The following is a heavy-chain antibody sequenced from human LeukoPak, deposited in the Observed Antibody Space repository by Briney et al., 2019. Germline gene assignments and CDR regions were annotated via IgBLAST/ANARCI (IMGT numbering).Heavy chain of an antibody. CDR3: ARLSISDSNTGFFDY. Sequence: SETLSLTCTASGGSISSYYWSWIRQPPGKGLEWIGYVYSSGSTNYNPSVKSRVTISVDTSKNQFSLKLNSVTAADTAVYYCARLSISDSNTGFFDYWGQGTLVTVSS. V-gene: IGHV4-59*08. J-gene: IGHJ4*02. CDR1: GGSISSYY. CDR2: VYSSGST. D-gene: IGHD2/OR15-2a*01.